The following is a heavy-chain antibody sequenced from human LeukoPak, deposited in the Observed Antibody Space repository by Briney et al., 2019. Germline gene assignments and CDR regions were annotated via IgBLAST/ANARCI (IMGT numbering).Heavy chain of an antibody. V-gene: IGHV1-24*01. CDR2: FDPEDGET. D-gene: IGHD4-17*01. CDR3: ATGTVTTVTSGFDP. Sequence: ASVKVACTVSGYTLTELPMHGVRQAPGKGLERKGGFDPEDGETIYAQKFQGRVTMTEDTSTDTAYMELSSLRSEDTAVYYCATGTVTTVTSGFDPWGQGTLVTVSS. J-gene: IGHJ5*02. CDR1: GYTLTELP.